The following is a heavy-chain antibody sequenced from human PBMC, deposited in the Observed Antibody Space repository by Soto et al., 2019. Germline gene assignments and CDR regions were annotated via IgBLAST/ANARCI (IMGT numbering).Heavy chain of an antibody. CDR2: IYYSGST. J-gene: IGHJ4*02. Sequence: SETLSLTCAVSGYSISSSNWWGWIRQPPGKGLEWIGYIYYSGSTYYNPSLKSRVTMSVDTSKNQFSLKLSSVTAVDTAVYYCARLTGSGSYRYFDYWGQGTLVTVSS. D-gene: IGHD3-10*01. V-gene: IGHV4-28*01. CDR1: GYSISSSNW. CDR3: ARLTGSGSYRYFDY.